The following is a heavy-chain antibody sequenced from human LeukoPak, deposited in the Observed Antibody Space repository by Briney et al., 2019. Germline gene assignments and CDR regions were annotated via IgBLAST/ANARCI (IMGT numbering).Heavy chain of an antibody. D-gene: IGHD3-10*01. V-gene: IGHV1-2*02. CDR2: INPNSGGT. J-gene: IGHJ4*02. Sequence: GASVKVSCKASGYTFTGYYIHWLRQAPGQGLEWMGFINPNSGGTNYAQKFQGRVTMTRDTSISTAYMELSSLTSDDTAVYYCARDLEGYHYGSGNYPHWGQGTLITVSS. CDR3: ARDLEGYHYGSGNYPH. CDR1: GYTFTGYY.